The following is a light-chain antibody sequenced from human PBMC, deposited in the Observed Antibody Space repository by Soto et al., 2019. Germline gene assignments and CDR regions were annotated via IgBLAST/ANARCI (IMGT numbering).Light chain of an antibody. CDR3: QQSYSTPT. CDR2: AAS. V-gene: IGKV1-39*01. J-gene: IGKJ1*01. Sequence: DIQMTQSPSSLSASVGDRVTITCRASQSISSYLNWYQQKPGKAPKLLIHAASSLQSGVPSRFSGSGSGTDFTLTISSLQPEDFATYYCQQSYSTPTFGQGTKV. CDR1: QSISSY.